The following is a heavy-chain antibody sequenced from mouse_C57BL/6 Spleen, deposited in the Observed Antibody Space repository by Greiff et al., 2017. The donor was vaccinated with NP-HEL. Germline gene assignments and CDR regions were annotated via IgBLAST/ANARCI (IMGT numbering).Heavy chain of an antibody. J-gene: IGHJ2*01. CDR3: TTLGRDTYYFDY. D-gene: IGHD2-10*02. Sequence: EVQRVESGAELVRPGASVKLSCTASGFNIKDDYMHWVKQRPEQGLEWIGWIDPENGDTEYASKFQGKATITADTSSNTAYLQLSSLTSEDTAVYYCTTLGRDTYYFDYWGQGTTLTVSS. V-gene: IGHV14-4*01. CDR1: GFNIKDDY. CDR2: IDPENGDT.